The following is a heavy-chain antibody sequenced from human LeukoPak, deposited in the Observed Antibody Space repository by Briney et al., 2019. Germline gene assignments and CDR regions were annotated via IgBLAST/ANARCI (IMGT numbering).Heavy chain of an antibody. V-gene: IGHV4-4*07. CDR1: GGSISSYY. J-gene: IGHJ2*01. CDR3: ARETRNYGGNSYWYFDL. CDR2: IYTSGST. D-gene: IGHD4-23*01. Sequence: PSETLSLTCTVSGGSISSYYWSWIRQPAGKGLEWIGRIYTSGSTNYNPSLKSRVTMSVDTSKNQFSLKLSSVTAADTAVYYCARETRNYGGNSYWYFDLWGRGTLVTVSS.